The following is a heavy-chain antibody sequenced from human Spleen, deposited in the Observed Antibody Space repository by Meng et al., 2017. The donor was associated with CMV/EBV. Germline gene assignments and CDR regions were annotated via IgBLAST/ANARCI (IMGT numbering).Heavy chain of an antibody. CDR3: ARVPGSRYYFDY. J-gene: IGHJ4*02. V-gene: IGHV1-18*01. CDR2: ISAYNGNT. Sequence: ASVKVSCKSSGYSFTSNGISWVRQAPGQGLEWMGWISAYNGNTNYAQNLQGRVTMTTDTSTSTAYMELRSLRSDDTAVYYCARVPGSRYYFDYWGQGTLVTVSS. D-gene: IGHD2-15*01. CDR1: GYSFTSNG.